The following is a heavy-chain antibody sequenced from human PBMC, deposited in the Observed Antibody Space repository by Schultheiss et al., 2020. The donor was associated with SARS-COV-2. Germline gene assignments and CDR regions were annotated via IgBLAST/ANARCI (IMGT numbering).Heavy chain of an antibody. J-gene: IGHJ4*02. V-gene: IGHV4-61*09. Sequence: SQTLSLTCSVSGEFIHSGRYYWSWIRQPAGKGLDWIGHVYTSGSTDYNPSLKSRVTISLDTSKNQFSLRLSSVTAADSAVYYCARGVLVESISFDYWGQGTLVTVSS. CDR2: VYTSGST. D-gene: IGHD1-20*01. CDR3: ARGVLVESISFDY. CDR1: GEFIHSGRYY.